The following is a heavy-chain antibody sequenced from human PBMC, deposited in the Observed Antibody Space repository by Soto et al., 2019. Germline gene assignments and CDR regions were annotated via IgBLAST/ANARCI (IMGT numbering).Heavy chain of an antibody. CDR1: GGTFSSYT. J-gene: IGHJ4*02. V-gene: IGHV1-69*02. CDR3: ASGEWLRFDY. CDR2: IIPIIGIA. D-gene: IGHD5-12*01. Sequence: QVQLVQSGAEVKKPGSSVKVSCKASGGTFSSYTISWVRQAPGQGLEWMGRIIPIIGIANYAQKFQGRVTITADKSTSTAYMELSSLRSDDTAVYYCASGEWLRFDYWGQGTLVTVSS.